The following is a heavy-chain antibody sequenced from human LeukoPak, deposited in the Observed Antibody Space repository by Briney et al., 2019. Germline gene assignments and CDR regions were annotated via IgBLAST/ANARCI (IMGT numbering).Heavy chain of an antibody. Sequence: GRSLRLSCAASGFTFDDYAMHWVRQAPGKGLEWVAFIRYDGSNKYYADSVKGRFTISRDNAKNSLYLQMNSLRAEDTAVYYCAKRYYFDYWGQGTLVTVSS. CDR1: GFTFDDYA. V-gene: IGHV3-33*03. CDR3: AKRYYFDY. J-gene: IGHJ4*02. CDR2: IRYDGSNK.